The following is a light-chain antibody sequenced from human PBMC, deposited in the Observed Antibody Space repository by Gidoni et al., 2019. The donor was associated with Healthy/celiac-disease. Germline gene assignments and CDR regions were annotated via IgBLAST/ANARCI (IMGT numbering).Light chain of an antibody. V-gene: IGKV1-33*01. CDR3: QQYDNLLVT. Sequence: DIQMTQSPSSLSASVGDRVTITCQASQDISNYLNWYQQKPGKAPKLLIYDASNLETGVPSRFSGSGSETDFTFTSSSLQPEDIATYYCQQYDNLLVTFGGGTKVEIK. CDR2: DAS. J-gene: IGKJ4*01. CDR1: QDISNY.